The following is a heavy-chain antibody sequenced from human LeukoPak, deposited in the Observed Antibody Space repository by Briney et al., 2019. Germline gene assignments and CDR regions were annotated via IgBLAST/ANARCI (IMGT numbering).Heavy chain of an antibody. CDR2: IKQDESEK. J-gene: IGHJ4*02. CDR3: ARDPSGSDFDY. V-gene: IGHV3-7*01. D-gene: IGHD5-12*01. CDR1: GFTSSNYW. Sequence: GGSLRLSCAASGFTSSNYWMSWVRQAPGKGLEWVANIKQDESEKFYVDSVKGRFTISRDNAKNSLYLQMNSLRAEDTAVYYCARDPSGSDFDYWGQGTLVTVSS.